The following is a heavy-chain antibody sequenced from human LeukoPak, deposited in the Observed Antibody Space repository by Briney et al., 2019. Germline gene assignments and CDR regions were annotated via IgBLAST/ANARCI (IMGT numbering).Heavy chain of an antibody. Sequence: SETLSLTCAVYGGSFSGYYWSWIRQPPGKGLEWIGEINHSGSTNYNPSLKSRVTISVDTSKNQFSLELTSVTAADTAVYFCARGKYQISIFCSGGNCYPGAFDIWGQGTMGTVSS. V-gene: IGHV4-34*01. J-gene: IGHJ3*02. D-gene: IGHD2-15*01. CDR1: GGSFSGYY. CDR3: ARGKYQISIFCSGGNCYPGAFDI. CDR2: INHSGST.